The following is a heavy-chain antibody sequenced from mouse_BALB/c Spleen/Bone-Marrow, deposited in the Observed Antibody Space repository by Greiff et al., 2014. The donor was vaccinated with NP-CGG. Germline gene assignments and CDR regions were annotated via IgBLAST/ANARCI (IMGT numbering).Heavy chain of an antibody. CDR1: GYTFTSYV. Sequence: VQLQQSGPELVKPGASVKMPCKASGYTFTSYVMHWVKQKPGQGLEWIGYINPYNDGTKYNEKFKGKATLTSDKSSSTAYMELSSLTSEDSAVYYCARRQFITTAAWFAYWGQGTLVTVSA. V-gene: IGHV1-14*01. CDR2: INPYNDGT. D-gene: IGHD1-2*01. J-gene: IGHJ3*01. CDR3: ARRQFITTAAWFAY.